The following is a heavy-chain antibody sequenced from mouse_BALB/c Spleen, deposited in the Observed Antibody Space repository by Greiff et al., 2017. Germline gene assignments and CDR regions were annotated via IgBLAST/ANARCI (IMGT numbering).Heavy chain of an antibody. D-gene: IGHD2-3*01. CDR1: GFSLTGYG. CDR2: IWGDGST. Sequence: VQLQQSGPGLVAPSQSLSITCTVSGFSLTGYGVNWVRQPPGKGLEWLGMIWGDGSTDYNSALKSRLSISKDNSKSQVFLKMNSLQTDDTARYYCARVDGLYAMDYWGQGTSVTVSS. CDR3: ARVDGLYAMDY. V-gene: IGHV2-6-7*01. J-gene: IGHJ4*01.